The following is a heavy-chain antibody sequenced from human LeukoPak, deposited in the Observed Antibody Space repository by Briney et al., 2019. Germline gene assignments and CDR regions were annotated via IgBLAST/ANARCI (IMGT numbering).Heavy chain of an antibody. Sequence: GGSLRLSCAASGFTFSGHYMSWIRQAPGKGLEWVSHISSSGSTIKYADSVKGRFTISRDNAKNSLYLQMGSLRAEDMAVYYCARSSAVVGATTFDYWGQGTLVTVSS. J-gene: IGHJ4*02. D-gene: IGHD1-26*01. V-gene: IGHV3-11*04. CDR2: ISSSGSTI. CDR1: GFTFSGHY. CDR3: ARSSAVVGATTFDY.